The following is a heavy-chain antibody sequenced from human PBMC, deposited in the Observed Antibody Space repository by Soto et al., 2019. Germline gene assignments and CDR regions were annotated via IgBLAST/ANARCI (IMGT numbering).Heavy chain of an antibody. V-gene: IGHV6-1*01. CDR2: TYYRSKWYN. J-gene: IGHJ6*02. CDR3: ASTRTYYDFWSGPSTLYYGMDV. CDR1: GDSVSSYSAA. Sequence: SQTLSLTCAISGDSVSSYSAAWNWIRQSPSRGLEWLGRTYYRSKWYNDYAVSVKSRITINPDTSKNQFSLQLNSVTPEDTAVYYCASTRTYYDFWSGPSTLYYGMDVWGQGTTVTVSS. D-gene: IGHD3-3*01.